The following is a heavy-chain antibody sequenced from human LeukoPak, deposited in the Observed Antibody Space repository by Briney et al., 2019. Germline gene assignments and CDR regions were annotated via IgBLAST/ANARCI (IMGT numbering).Heavy chain of an antibody. CDR1: GYTFTSYD. Sequence: ASVKVSCKASGYTFTSYDINWVRQATGQGLEWMGWMNPNSGNTGYAQKFQSRVTMTRNTSISTAYMELSSLRSEDTAVYYCARATRGIVVVPAATNKYYFDYWGQGTLVTVSS. V-gene: IGHV1-8*01. D-gene: IGHD2-2*01. J-gene: IGHJ4*02. CDR3: ARATRGIVVVPAATNKYYFDY. CDR2: MNPNSGNT.